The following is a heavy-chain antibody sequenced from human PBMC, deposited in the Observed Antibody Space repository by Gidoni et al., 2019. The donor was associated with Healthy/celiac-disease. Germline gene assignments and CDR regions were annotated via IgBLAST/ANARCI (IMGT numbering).Heavy chain of an antibody. CDR1: GFTFDDYA. CDR2: IGWNSGSI. V-gene: IGHV3-9*01. Sequence: EVQLVESGGGLVQPGRSLRLSCAASGFTFDDYAMHWVRQAPGKGLEWVSGIGWNSGSIGYADSVKGRFTISRDNAKTSLYLQMNSLRAEDTALYYCAKDLARSFDPWGQGTLVTVSS. J-gene: IGHJ5*02. CDR3: AKDLARSFDP.